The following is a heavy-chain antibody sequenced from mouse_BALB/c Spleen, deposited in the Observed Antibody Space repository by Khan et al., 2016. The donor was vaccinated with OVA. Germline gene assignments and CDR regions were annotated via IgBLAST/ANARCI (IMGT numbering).Heavy chain of an antibody. CDR3: ARGNYYGYYFDY. CDR1: GYSITSGYA. V-gene: IGHV3-2*02. Sequence: EVQLQESGPGLEKPSQSLSLTCTVTGYSITSGYAWNWIRQFPGNKLEWMGYISYSGGTSYNPSLKSRISITRDTSKNQFFLQLNSVTTEDTATYYCARGNYYGYYFDYWGQGTPLTVSS. J-gene: IGHJ2*01. D-gene: IGHD1-1*01. CDR2: ISYSGGT.